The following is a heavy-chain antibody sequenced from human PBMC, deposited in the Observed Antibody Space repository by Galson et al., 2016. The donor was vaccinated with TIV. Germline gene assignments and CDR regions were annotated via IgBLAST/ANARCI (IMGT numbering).Heavy chain of an antibody. CDR2: ILYDGSNK. CDR1: GFSFSSYG. D-gene: IGHD2/OR15-2a*01. V-gene: IGHV3-30*18. J-gene: IGHJ3*01. CDR3: AKDSFYDSEAFDA. Sequence: SLRLSCAASGFSFSSYGMHWVRQAPGKGLEWVAVILYDGSNKYYADSVKGRFTISRDNSKNMLYLQMSSLRAEDTALYYCAKDSFYDSEAFDAWGQGTMVTVSS.